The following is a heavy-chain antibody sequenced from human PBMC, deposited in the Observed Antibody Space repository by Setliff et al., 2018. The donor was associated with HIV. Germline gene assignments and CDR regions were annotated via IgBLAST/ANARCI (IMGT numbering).Heavy chain of an antibody. CDR3: ASRVYYYDSNNFLREEGFDP. J-gene: IGHJ5*02. CDR1: GGSINDQY. V-gene: IGHV4-59*05. Sequence: SETLSLTCTVPGGSINDQYFSWIRQPPGKGPEWIGSIYHSGSTYYNPSLKSRVTISIDTSKNQFSLNLTSVTAADTAVYYCASRVYYYDSNNFLREEGFDPWGQGTLVTVSS. CDR2: IYHSGST. D-gene: IGHD3-22*01.